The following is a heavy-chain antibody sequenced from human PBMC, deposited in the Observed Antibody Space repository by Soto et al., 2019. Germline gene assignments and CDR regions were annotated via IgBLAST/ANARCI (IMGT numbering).Heavy chain of an antibody. CDR1: GGSISTDDHF. CDR3: ATVRSRWNIDY. V-gene: IGHV4-30-4*01. J-gene: IGHJ4*02. D-gene: IGHD6-13*01. Sequence: PSETLSRTCTVAGGSISTDDHFWSWIRQHQGKGLEWIGDIYHSGSTHYNPSLKSRLFISLDTSKNQFSLQLTSVTAADTAVYYCATVRSRWNIDYWGQGTLVTVS. CDR2: IYHSGST.